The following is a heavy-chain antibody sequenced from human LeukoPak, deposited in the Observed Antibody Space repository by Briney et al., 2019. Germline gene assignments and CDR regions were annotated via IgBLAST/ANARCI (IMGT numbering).Heavy chain of an antibody. D-gene: IGHD2-21*01. V-gene: IGHV1-69*13. CDR3: ASGGRHLYCGGDCYIPKVT. CDR2: IIPIFGTA. CDR1: GGTFSSYA. J-gene: IGHJ4*02. Sequence: APVKVSCKASGGTFSSYAISWVRQAPGQGLEWMGGIIPIFGTANYAQKFQGRVTITADESTSTAYMELSSLRSEDTAVYYCASGGRHLYCGGDCYIPKVTWGQGTLVTVSS.